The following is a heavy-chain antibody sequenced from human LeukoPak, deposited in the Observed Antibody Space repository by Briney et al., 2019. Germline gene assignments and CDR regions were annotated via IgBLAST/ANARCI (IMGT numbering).Heavy chain of an antibody. Sequence: SETLSLTCAVSGYSISSGYYWSWIRQPPGKGLEWIGEINHSGSTNYNPSLKSRVTISVDTSKNQFSLKLSSVTAADTAVYYCARWRVIAAAGIDYWGQGTLVTVSS. D-gene: IGHD6-13*01. V-gene: IGHV4-34*01. CDR1: GYSISSGYY. CDR2: INHSGST. J-gene: IGHJ4*02. CDR3: ARWRVIAAAGIDY.